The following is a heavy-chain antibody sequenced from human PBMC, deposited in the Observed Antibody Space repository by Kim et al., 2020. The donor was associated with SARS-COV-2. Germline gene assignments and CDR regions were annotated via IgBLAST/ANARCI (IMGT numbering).Heavy chain of an antibody. V-gene: IGHV4-4*07. CDR2: IYTSGST. CDR1: GGSISSYY. Sequence: SETLSLTCTVSGGSISSYYWSWIRQPAGKGLEWIGRIYTSGSTNYNPSLKSRVTMSVDTSKNQFSLKLSSVTAADTAVYYCARDGMGSTSQRFDYWGQGTLVTVSS. D-gene: IGHD2-2*01. J-gene: IGHJ4*02. CDR3: ARDGMGSTSQRFDY.